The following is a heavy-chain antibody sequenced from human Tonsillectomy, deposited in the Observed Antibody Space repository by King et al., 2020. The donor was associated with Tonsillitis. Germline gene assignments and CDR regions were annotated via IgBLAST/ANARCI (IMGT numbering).Heavy chain of an antibody. CDR2: MNPNSGNT. J-gene: IGHJ5*02. Sequence: VQLVESGAEVKKPGASVKVSCKASGYTFTSYDINWVRQAPGQGLEWMGWMNPNSGNTGYAQTFQGRVTMTRNTSISTAYMELSSLRSEDTAVYYCARSYREGLRNWFDPWGQGTLVTVSS. CDR1: GYTFTSYD. D-gene: IGHD1-14*01. CDR3: ARSYREGLRNWFDP. V-gene: IGHV1-8*02.